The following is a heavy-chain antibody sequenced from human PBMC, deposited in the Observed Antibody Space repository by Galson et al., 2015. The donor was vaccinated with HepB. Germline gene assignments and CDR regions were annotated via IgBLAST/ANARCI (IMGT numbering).Heavy chain of an antibody. J-gene: IGHJ4*02. V-gene: IGHV1-69*13. D-gene: IGHD2-2*01. Sequence: SVKVSCKASGGTFSSYAISWVRQAPGQGLEWMGGIIPIFGTANYAQKFQGRVTITADESTSTAYMELSSLRSEDTAVYYCASPAPKIVVVPAARTGGFAYWGQGTLVTVSS. CDR2: IIPIFGTA. CDR1: GGTFSSYA. CDR3: ASPAPKIVVVPAARTGGFAY.